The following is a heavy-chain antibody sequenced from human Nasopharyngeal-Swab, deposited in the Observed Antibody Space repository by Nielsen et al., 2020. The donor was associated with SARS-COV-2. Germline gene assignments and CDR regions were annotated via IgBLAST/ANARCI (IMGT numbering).Heavy chain of an antibody. V-gene: IGHV3-30*03. CDR3: ARGNGSPTYFEY. J-gene: IGHJ4*02. Sequence: GGSLRLSCAASGFTFSAHGMHWVRQAPGKGLEWVAFVSYDRADKYYADSVKGRFTISRDNSRNTVHLQINSLRAEDTAVYFCARGNGSPTYFEYWGQGTLVTVSS. D-gene: IGHD1-26*01. CDR1: GFTFSAHG. CDR2: VSYDRADK.